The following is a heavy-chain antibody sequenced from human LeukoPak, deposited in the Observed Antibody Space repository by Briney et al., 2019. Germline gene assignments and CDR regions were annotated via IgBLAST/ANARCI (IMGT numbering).Heavy chain of an antibody. Sequence: SEPVSLTCTVSGASINTHSYYGGWIRQAPGKGLEWIGSVYYDGTSYSNPYLTSRAAVFVDTSRDQFSLDLSFVTAADTALYSCVRHISTNTGYFDSCGQGILVSVSS. CDR1: GASINTHSYY. CDR2: VYYDGTS. CDR3: VRHISTNTGYFDS. J-gene: IGHJ4*02. D-gene: IGHD2/OR15-2a*01. V-gene: IGHV4-39*01.